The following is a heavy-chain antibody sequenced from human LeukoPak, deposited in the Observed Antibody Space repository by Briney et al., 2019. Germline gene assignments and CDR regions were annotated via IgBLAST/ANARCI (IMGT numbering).Heavy chain of an antibody. Sequence: SVKVSCRASGGTFSSYAISWVRQAPGQGLEWMGGIIPIFGTANYAQKFQGRVTITTDESTSTAYMELSSLRSEDTAVYYCARGSGIAVAGTEDYYMDVWGKGTTVTVSS. CDR2: IIPIFGTA. CDR1: GGTFSSYA. J-gene: IGHJ6*03. CDR3: ARGSGIAVAGTEDYYMDV. D-gene: IGHD6-19*01. V-gene: IGHV1-69*05.